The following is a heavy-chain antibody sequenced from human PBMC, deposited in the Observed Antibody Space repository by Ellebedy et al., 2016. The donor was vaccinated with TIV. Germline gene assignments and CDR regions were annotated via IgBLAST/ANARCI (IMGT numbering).Heavy chain of an antibody. CDR2: ISASGGSI. Sequence: GGSLRLXXAASGFTFSNYAMTWVRQAPGKGLEWVSTISASGGSIYYADSVKGRFTISRDNSKNTLFVQVNSLRAEDTAVYHCAKMRDPTTLISGDAFDIWGQGTMVTVSS. D-gene: IGHD5-24*01. CDR3: AKMRDPTTLISGDAFDI. V-gene: IGHV3-23*01. CDR1: GFTFSNYA. J-gene: IGHJ3*02.